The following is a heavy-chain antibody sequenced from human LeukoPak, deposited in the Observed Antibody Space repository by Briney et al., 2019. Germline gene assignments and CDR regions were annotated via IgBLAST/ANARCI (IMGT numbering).Heavy chain of an antibody. Sequence: ASVKVSCKASGYSFTNYYIHWVRQAPGQGPEWMGIINPVGGSTIYAQKFQGRVTMTRDTSTSTVSLDLSSLRSADTAVYYCARDSHLVRGVGMDVWGQGTTVTVSS. D-gene: IGHD3-10*01. CDR1: GYSFTNYY. J-gene: IGHJ6*02. CDR2: INPVGGST. CDR3: ARDSHLVRGVGMDV. V-gene: IGHV1-46*01.